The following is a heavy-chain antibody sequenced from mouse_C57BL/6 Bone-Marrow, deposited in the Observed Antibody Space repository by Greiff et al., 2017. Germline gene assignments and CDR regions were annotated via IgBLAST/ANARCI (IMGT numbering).Heavy chain of an antibody. CDR3: ARSRDSSGYDY. D-gene: IGHD3-2*02. V-gene: IGHV1-82*01. CDR2: IYPGDGDT. CDR1: GYAFSSSW. J-gene: IGHJ2*01. Sequence: QVQLKESGPELVKPGASVTISCKASGYAFSSSWMNWVKQRPGKGLEWIGRIYPGDGDTNYNGKFKGKATLTADKSSSTAYMQLSSLTSEDSAVYFCARSRDSSGYDYWGQGTTLTVSS.